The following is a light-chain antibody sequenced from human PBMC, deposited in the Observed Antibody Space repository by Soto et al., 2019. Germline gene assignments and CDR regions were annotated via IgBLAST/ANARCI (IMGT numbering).Light chain of an antibody. Sequence: QSVLTQPASVSGSPGQSIAISCTGTSSNVGGSNSVSWYQQHPGKAPKLMIYDVSNRPSGVSNRFSGSKSGNTASLTISGLQAEDEAEYYCSSYTSSTNTPVVFGGGTKLTVL. V-gene: IGLV2-14*03. CDR2: DVS. CDR1: SSNVGGSNS. CDR3: SSYTSSTNTPVV. J-gene: IGLJ2*01.